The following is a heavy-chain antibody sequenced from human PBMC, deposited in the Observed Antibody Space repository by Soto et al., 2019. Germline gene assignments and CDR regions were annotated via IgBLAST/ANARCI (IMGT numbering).Heavy chain of an antibody. CDR1: GGSISSYY. CDR3: ARTHSTLVRGVLTFDY. V-gene: IGHV4-59*01. Sequence: SETLPLTYTVSGGSISSYYWSWIRQPPGKGLEWIGYIYYSGSTNYNPSLKSRVTISVDTPKNQFSLKLSSVTAADTAVYYCARTHSTLVRGVLTFDYWGQGTLVTVAS. D-gene: IGHD3-10*01. J-gene: IGHJ4*02. CDR2: IYYSGST.